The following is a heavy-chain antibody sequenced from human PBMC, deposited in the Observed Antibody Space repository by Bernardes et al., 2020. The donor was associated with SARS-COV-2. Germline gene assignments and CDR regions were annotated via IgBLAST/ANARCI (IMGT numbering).Heavy chain of an antibody. CDR1: GYTFITYG. Sequence: SVKVSCKASGYTFITYGISWVRQAPGQGLEWMGWISPYNGNTIYAQNLRGRVTMTTDMSTTTAYMELRSLTSADTAVYYCARDKQLVSDAFDIWGQGTMVTVSS. D-gene: IGHD6-13*01. CDR3: ARDKQLVSDAFDI. CDR2: ISPYNGNT. J-gene: IGHJ3*02. V-gene: IGHV1-18*01.